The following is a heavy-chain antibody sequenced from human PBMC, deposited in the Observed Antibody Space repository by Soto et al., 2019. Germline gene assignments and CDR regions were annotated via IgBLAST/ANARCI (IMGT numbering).Heavy chain of an antibody. CDR2: TIPVFNTA. CDR3: ALGVYGSGNYYTGPSAFDI. D-gene: IGHD3-10*01. CDR1: GGTLSDHG. J-gene: IGHJ3*02. V-gene: IGHV1-69*06. Sequence: QVQLEQSGAEVKKPGSSVKISCKASGGTLSDHGVSWLRQAPGQGLEWVGGTIPVFNTAKYAPKFQGRVTMAEDKSTNIAYRELGSLRSDDTAFYYCALGVYGSGNYYTGPSAFDIWGQGTLVIVSS.